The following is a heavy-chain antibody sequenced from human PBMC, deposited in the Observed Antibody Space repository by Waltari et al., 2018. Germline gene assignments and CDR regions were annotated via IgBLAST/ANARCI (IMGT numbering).Heavy chain of an antibody. Sequence: QVQLAESGGGLVKPGGSLRLSCAGSGFTFGDYYRGWIRQAPGKGLEWVSFISSSGATTYYADSVKDRFTISRDNSNNSVSLQMHSLRVEDTALYYCARPQRGYYGMDVWGQGTTVTVAS. V-gene: IGHV3-11*01. CDR2: ISSSGATT. CDR1: GFTFGDYY. J-gene: IGHJ6*02. CDR3: ARPQRGYYGMDV.